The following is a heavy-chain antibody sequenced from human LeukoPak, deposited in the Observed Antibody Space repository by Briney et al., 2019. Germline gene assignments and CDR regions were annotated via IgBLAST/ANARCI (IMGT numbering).Heavy chain of an antibody. J-gene: IGHJ6*03. D-gene: IGHD3-22*01. CDR2: MYPSGST. V-gene: IGHV4-34*01. Sequence: PSETLSLTCAVYGGSFSGYYWTWIRQTPEKGLEWIGEMYPSGSTSYNPSLKSRVTISVDTSKNQFSLKLSSVTAADTAVYYCARGRQDVTMIVVVMTAVSYYLDVWGKGTTVTVS. CDR3: ARGRQDVTMIVVVMTAVSYYLDV. CDR1: GGSFSGYY.